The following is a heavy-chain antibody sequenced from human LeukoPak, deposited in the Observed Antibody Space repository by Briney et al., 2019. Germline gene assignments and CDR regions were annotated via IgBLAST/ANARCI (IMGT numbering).Heavy chain of an antibody. V-gene: IGHV3-66*01. CDR3: AGGTTTPYGDYRYFDY. Sequence: GGSLRLSCAASGFTLSSNYMSWVRQAPGKGLEWGSLIYSGGYTYYPDSVKGRFTISRDNSKNTLYLQMNSLRAEDTAVYFCAGGTTTPYGDYRYFDYWGQGALVTVSS. D-gene: IGHD4-17*01. J-gene: IGHJ4*02. CDR1: GFTLSSNY. CDR2: IYSGGYT.